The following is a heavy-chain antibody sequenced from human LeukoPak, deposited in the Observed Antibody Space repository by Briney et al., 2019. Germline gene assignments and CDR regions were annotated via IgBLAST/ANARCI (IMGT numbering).Heavy chain of an antibody. D-gene: IGHD6-13*01. CDR1: GYSFTSYW. V-gene: IGHV5-51*01. J-gene: IGHJ4*02. CDR3: ARHDRLAAAVDY. Sequence: GESLKISCKGSGYSFTSYWIGWVRQMPGKGLEWMGIIYPGDSDTRYSPSFQGQVTISADKSISTAYLQWGSLKASDTAMYYCARHDRLAAAVDYWAREPWSPSPQ. CDR2: IYPGDSDT.